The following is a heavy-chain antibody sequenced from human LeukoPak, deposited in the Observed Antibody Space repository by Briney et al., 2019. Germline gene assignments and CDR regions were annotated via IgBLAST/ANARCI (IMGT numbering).Heavy chain of an antibody. CDR3: AKDRSVGDILTGYYPNFDY. Sequence: GGSLRLSCAASGFTFSSYSMNWVRQAPGKGLEWVSSISSSSSYIYYADSVKGRFTISRDNAKNTLYLQMNSLRAEDTAVYYCAKDRSVGDILTGYYPNFDYWGQGTLVTVSS. V-gene: IGHV3-21*01. D-gene: IGHD3-9*01. CDR1: GFTFSSYS. J-gene: IGHJ4*02. CDR2: ISSSSSYI.